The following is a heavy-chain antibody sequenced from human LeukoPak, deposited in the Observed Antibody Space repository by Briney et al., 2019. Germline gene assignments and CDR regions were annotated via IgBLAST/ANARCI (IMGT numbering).Heavy chain of an antibody. D-gene: IGHD3-10*01. CDR3: ASDYYGSGSYYT. J-gene: IGHJ4*02. Sequence: GGSLRLSCTVSGFTFSNYWMSWVRQTPGKGLEWVANIEQDGSEKWYVDSVKGRFTISRDNAKNSLYLQMNSLRAEDTAVYYCASDYYGSGSYYTWGQGTLVTVS. CDR2: IEQDGSEK. CDR1: GFTFSNYW. V-gene: IGHV3-7*01.